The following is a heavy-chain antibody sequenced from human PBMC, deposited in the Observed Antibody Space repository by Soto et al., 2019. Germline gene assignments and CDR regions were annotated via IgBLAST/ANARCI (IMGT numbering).Heavy chain of an antibody. CDR2: IYPGDSDI. D-gene: IGHD6-6*01. Sequence: PGESLKISCKGSVFSFTTYWIAWVRQMPGKGLEWMGIIYPGDSDIRYSPSFQGQVSISADRSITTAYLQWSSLKASDTAIYYCARLSGSPSGMDVWGLGTTVTVSS. CDR3: ARLSGSPSGMDV. CDR1: VFSFTTYW. J-gene: IGHJ6*02. V-gene: IGHV5-51*01.